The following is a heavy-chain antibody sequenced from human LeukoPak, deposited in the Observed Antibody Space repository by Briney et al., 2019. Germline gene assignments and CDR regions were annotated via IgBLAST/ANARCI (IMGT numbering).Heavy chain of an antibody. Sequence: SETLSLTCTVSGGSFSSSIYYWGWIRQPPGKGLEWIGSIYYSGSTNYNPSLKSRVTISVDTSKNQFSLKLSSVTAADTAVYYCARGGWYPESFQHWGQGALVTVSS. D-gene: IGHD6-19*01. V-gene: IGHV4-39*07. CDR1: GGSFSSSIYY. CDR3: ARGGWYPESFQH. J-gene: IGHJ1*01. CDR2: IYYSGST.